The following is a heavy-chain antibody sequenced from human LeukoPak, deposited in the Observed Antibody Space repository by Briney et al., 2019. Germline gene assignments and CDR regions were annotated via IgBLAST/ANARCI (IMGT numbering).Heavy chain of an antibody. CDR1: GGSFSGYY. D-gene: IGHD2-15*01. CDR2: INHSGST. Sequence: PSETLSLTCAVYGGSFSGYYWSWIRQPPGKGLEWIGEINHSGSTNYNPSLKSRVTISVDTSKNQFSLKLSSVTAADTAVYYCAGSDLGYCSGGSCYSPWFDLWGQGTLVTVSS. J-gene: IGHJ5*02. CDR3: AGSDLGYCSGGSCYSPWFDL. V-gene: IGHV4-34*01.